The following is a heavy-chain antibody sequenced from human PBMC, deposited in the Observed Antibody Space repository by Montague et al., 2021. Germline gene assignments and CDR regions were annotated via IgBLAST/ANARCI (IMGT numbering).Heavy chain of an antibody. Sequence: SLRLSCAASGFSFSSYWMHWVRQAPGKGLLWVSRITIDGSSTTFADSVKGRFTTSRDNAKATLYLQMNSLRVEDTAVYYCARNLASAAPGAFDIWGQGTMVTVSS. D-gene: IGHD6-13*01. CDR1: GFSFSSYW. J-gene: IGHJ3*02. V-gene: IGHV3-74*01. CDR3: ARNLASAAPGAFDI. CDR2: ITIDGSST.